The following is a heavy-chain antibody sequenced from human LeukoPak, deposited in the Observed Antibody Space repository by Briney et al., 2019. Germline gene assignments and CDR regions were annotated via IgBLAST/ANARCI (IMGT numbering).Heavy chain of an antibody. J-gene: IGHJ4*02. Sequence: PGGALRLSCAASLLTLSDDYMDTGRQAPGKGLEWVGRSRNKANSYITEYAASVEGRFTISRDDSKNALYLQVNRTQPEGTVVYYWIALVGNNCGNWGQGNLVTVSS. V-gene: IGHV3-72*01. CDR2: SRNKANSYIT. CDR3: IALVGNNCGN. CDR1: LLTLSDDY. D-gene: IGHD5-24*01.